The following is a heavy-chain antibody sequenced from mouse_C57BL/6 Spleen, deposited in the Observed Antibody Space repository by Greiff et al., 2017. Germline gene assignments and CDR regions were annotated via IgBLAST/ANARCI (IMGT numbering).Heavy chain of an antibody. J-gene: IGHJ4*01. D-gene: IGHD3-3*01. CDR3: ARAAPDARDY. CDR1: GYSFTGYY. Sequence: VQLQQSGPELVKPGASVKISCKASGYSFTGYYMNWVKQSPEKSLEWIGEINPSTGGTTYNQKFKAKATLTVDKSSSTAYMQLKSLTSEDAAVYYWARAAPDARDYWGQGTSVTVSS. CDR2: INPSTGGT. V-gene: IGHV1-42*01.